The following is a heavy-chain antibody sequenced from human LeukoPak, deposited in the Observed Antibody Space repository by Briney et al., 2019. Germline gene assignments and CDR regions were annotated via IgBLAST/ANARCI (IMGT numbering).Heavy chain of an antibody. D-gene: IGHD3-10*01. CDR2: IRYDGSNK. J-gene: IGHJ6*03. V-gene: IGHV3-30*02. CDR3: ALLTMVRGVPMDV. Sequence: GGSLRLSCAASGFTFSSYAMTWVRQAPGKGLEWVAFIRYDGSNKYYADSVKGRFTISRDNSKNTLYLQMNSLRAEDTAVYYCALLTMVRGVPMDVWGKGTTVTISS. CDR1: GFTFSSYA.